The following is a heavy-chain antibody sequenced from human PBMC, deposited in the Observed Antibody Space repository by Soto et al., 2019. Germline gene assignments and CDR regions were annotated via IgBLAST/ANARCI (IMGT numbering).Heavy chain of an antibody. CDR2: VSAYTGET. J-gene: IGHJ4*02. CDR3: ARDGWSMDTWNDPHFDY. D-gene: IGHD1-1*01. CDR1: GFTFTDYY. V-gene: IGHV1-69-2*01. Sequence: EVQLVQSGAEVKRPGATVKISCRVSGFTFTDYYIHWVQQAPGKGLEWMGWVSAYTGETKYSQRFQDRIELTTDRETKTGYMELRNLTPDDTAVYFCARDGWSMDTWNDPHFDYWGRGTLVTVSP.